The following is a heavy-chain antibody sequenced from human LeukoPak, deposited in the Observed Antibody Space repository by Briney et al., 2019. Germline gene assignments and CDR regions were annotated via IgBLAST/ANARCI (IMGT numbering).Heavy chain of an antibody. Sequence: GGSLRLSCAASGFTFSSYSMNWVRQAPGKGLEWVSYISSSSSTIYYADSVKGRFTISRDNAKNSLYLQMNSLRAEDTAVYYCARDTSYVDYYYYMDVWGEGTTVTVSS. CDR2: ISSSSSTI. D-gene: IGHD3-16*01. V-gene: IGHV3-48*01. CDR3: ARDTSYVDYYYYMDV. J-gene: IGHJ6*03. CDR1: GFTFSSYS.